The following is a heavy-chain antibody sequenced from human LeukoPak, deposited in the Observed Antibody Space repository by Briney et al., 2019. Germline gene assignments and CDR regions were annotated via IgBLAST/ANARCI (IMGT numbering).Heavy chain of an antibody. Sequence: GGSLRLSCAASGFTFSSYWMSWVRQAPGKGLEWVANIKQDGSEKYYVDSVKGRFTISRDNAENSLYLQMNSLRAEDTAVYYCARRGGDIVVVPAAIVYYYYYMDVWGKGTTVTVSS. V-gene: IGHV3-7*01. J-gene: IGHJ6*03. CDR3: ARRGGDIVVVPAAIVYYYYYMDV. CDR2: IKQDGSEK. D-gene: IGHD2-2*01. CDR1: GFTFSSYW.